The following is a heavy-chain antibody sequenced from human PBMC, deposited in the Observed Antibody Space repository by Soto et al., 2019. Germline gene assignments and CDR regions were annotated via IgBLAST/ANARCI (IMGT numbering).Heavy chain of an antibody. V-gene: IGHV4-39*01. CDR1: GGSISSSSYY. J-gene: IGHJ2*01. Sequence: SETLSLTCTVSGGSISSSSYYWGWIRQPPGKGLEWIGSIYYSGSTYYNPSLKSRVTISVDTSKNQFSLKLSSVTAADTAVYYCARHVSGRAHIVVATATNGYWYFDLWGRGTLVTVSS. CDR3: ARHVSGRAHIVVATATNGYWYFDL. CDR2: IYYSGST. D-gene: IGHD2-21*02.